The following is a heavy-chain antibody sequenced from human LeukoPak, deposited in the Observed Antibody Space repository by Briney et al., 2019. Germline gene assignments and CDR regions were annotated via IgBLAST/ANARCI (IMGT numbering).Heavy chain of an antibody. D-gene: IGHD3-9*01. V-gene: IGHV4-30-2*01. CDR1: GVSISSGGYY. CDR3: ARGYDILIPDY. CDR2: IYHSGST. J-gene: IGHJ4*02. Sequence: SETLSLTCTVSGVSISSGGYYWSWIRQPPGKGLEWIGYIYHSGSTYYNPSLKSRVTISVDRSKNQFSLKLSSVTAADTAVYYCARGYDILIPDYWGQGTLVTVSS.